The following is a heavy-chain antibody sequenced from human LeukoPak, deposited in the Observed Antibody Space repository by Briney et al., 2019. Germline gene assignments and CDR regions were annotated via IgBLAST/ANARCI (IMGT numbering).Heavy chain of an antibody. Sequence: GGSLRLSCAASGFTFSSYWMHWVRQAPGKRLVWVSRINSDGSSTNYADSVKGRFTISRDNAKNTLYLQMNSLRAEDTAVYYCARVGASTYYYYYGMDVWGQGTTVTVSS. V-gene: IGHV3-74*01. J-gene: IGHJ6*02. CDR2: INSDGSST. D-gene: IGHD1-26*01. CDR1: GFTFSSYW. CDR3: ARVGASTYYYYYGMDV.